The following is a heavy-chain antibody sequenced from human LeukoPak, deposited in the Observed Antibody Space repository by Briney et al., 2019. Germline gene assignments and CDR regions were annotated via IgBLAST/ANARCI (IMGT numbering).Heavy chain of an antibody. Sequence: GASVKVSCKASGYTFTSYGISWVRQAPGHGLEWMGWISAYNGNTNYAQKLQGRVTMTTDTSTSTAYMELRSLRYDDTAVYYCARDMGPSDYDFWSGYYPIDYWGQGTLVTVSS. CDR3: ARDMGPSDYDFWSGYYPIDY. J-gene: IGHJ4*02. V-gene: IGHV1-18*01. CDR1: GYTFTSYG. CDR2: ISAYNGNT. D-gene: IGHD3-3*01.